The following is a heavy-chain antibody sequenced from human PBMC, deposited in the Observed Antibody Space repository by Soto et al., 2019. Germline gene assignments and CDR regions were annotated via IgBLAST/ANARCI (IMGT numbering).Heavy chain of an antibody. CDR3: ARVRRYSSSRPDAFDI. Sequence: TLSLTCTVSGGSISSGGYYWSWIRQHPGKGLEWIGYIYYSGSTYYNPSLKSRVTISVDTSKNQFSLKLSSVTAADTAVYYCARVRRYSSSRPDAFDIWGQGTMVTVSS. V-gene: IGHV4-31*03. CDR1: GGSISSGGYY. J-gene: IGHJ3*02. CDR2: IYYSGST. D-gene: IGHD6-13*01.